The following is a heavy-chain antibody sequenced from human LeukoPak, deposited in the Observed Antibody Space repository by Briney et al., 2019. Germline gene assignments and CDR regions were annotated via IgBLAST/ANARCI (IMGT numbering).Heavy chain of an antibody. Sequence: GASVKVSCKASGYTVTSNGISWVRQVPGQGLEWMGWISAYNGNTNYAQKFQGRVTMTTDTSTSAAYMELRSLRSDDTAVYYCARDQQWLDPARHGFDYWGQGTLVTVSS. J-gene: IGHJ4*02. CDR3: ARDQQWLDPARHGFDY. D-gene: IGHD6-19*01. CDR2: ISAYNGNT. V-gene: IGHV1-18*01. CDR1: GYTVTSNG.